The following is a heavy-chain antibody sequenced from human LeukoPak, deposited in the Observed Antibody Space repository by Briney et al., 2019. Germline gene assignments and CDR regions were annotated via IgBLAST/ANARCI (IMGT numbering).Heavy chain of an antibody. CDR1: GGTFSSYA. J-gene: IGHJ6*03. D-gene: IGHD6-13*01. CDR3: ARDREQQLKSGPGYYYYYYMDV. Sequence: SVKVSCKASGGTFSSYAISWVRQAPGQGLEWMGGIIPIFGTANYAQKFQGRVTITADESTSTAYMELSSLRSEDTAVYYCARDREQQLKSGPGYYYYYYMDVWGKGTTVTVSS. V-gene: IGHV1-69*13. CDR2: IIPIFGTA.